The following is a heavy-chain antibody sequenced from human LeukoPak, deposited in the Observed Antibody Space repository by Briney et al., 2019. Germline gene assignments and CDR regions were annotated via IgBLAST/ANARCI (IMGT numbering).Heavy chain of an antibody. V-gene: IGHV3-23*01. J-gene: IGHJ5*02. D-gene: IGHD6-19*01. CDR1: GIVFSNTA. CDR2: ISGGGERT. Sequence: PGGSLRLSCAASGIVFSNTAMNWARQSPGRGLEWVSAISGGGERTCYADSVKGRFTISRDNSKNMVYLQMNSLRADDTAIYYCGKDGGQYSSGPEFDPRGQGALVTVSS. CDR3: GKDGGQYSSGPEFDP.